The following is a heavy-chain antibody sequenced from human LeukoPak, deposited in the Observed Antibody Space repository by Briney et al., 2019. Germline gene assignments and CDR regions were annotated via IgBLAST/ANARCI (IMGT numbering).Heavy chain of an antibody. V-gene: IGHV4-31*03. CDR3: ARGNGSSWYWFDP. D-gene: IGHD6-13*01. CDR2: IYYSGST. Sequence: SQTLSLTCTVSGGSISSGGYYWSWIRQHPGKGLEWIGYIYYSGSTYYNPSLKSRVTISVDTSKNQSSLKLSSVTAADTAVYYCARGNGSSWYWFDPWGQGTLVTVSS. J-gene: IGHJ5*02. CDR1: GGSISSGGYY.